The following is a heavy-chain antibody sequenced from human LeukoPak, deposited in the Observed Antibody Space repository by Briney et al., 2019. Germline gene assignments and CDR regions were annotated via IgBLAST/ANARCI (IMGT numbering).Heavy chain of an antibody. V-gene: IGHV1-69*05. Sequence: SVKVSCKASGYTFTSYGISWVRQAPGQGLEWVGGIIPIFGTTNYAQKFQGRVTITTDESTSTGYMELRSLRSDDTAVYYCARGDSGYDYGFDNWGQGTLVTVSS. CDR3: ARGDSGYDYGFDN. J-gene: IGHJ4*02. CDR1: GYTFTSYG. D-gene: IGHD5-12*01. CDR2: IIPIFGTT.